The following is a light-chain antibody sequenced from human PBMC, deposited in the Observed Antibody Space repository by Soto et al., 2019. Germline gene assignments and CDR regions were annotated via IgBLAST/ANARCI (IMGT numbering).Light chain of an antibody. CDR3: KSYAGSNTYV. CDR1: KNDIGVYDF. J-gene: IGLJ1*01. V-gene: IGLV2-8*01. Sequence: QSVLTQPPSASGSPGQSGTISCTGTKNDIGVYDFVSWYQHHPGKAPRLIIYEVVQRPSGVPAPFSGSKSGNTASLTVSGLQAADEADYFCKSYAGSNTYVFGSGTTLTVL. CDR2: EVV.